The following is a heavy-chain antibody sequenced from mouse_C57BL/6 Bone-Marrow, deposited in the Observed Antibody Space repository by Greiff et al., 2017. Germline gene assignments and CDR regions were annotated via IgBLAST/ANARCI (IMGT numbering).Heavy chain of an antibody. V-gene: IGHV1-39*01. CDR1: GYSFTDYY. J-gene: IGHJ1*03. CDR3: ARWDYHWYFDV. Sequence: EVQLQESGPELVKPGASVKISCKASGYSFTDYYMNWVKQSNGKSLEWIGRIYPDYGTTSYNQKFKGKATLAVDQSSSTAYMQLNSLTSEDSAGYDCARWDYHWYFDVWGTGTTVTVSS. D-gene: IGHD2-4*01. CDR2: IYPDYGTT.